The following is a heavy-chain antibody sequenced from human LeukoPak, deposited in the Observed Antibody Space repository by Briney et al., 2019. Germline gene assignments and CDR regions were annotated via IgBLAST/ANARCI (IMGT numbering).Heavy chain of an antibody. V-gene: IGHV1-24*01. CDR3: ARDPPRGSSGPGSFDY. CDR1: GYRLTELY. CDR2: FDPEDDRG. D-gene: IGHD6-19*01. Sequence: GASVKVSCKVSGYRLTELYIYWVRQAPGEGPEWMGGFDPEDDRGIYAQKFQGRVTMTEDTSTNTAYMELSSLRSEDSAMYYCARDPPRGSSGPGSFDYWGQGTLVTVSS. J-gene: IGHJ4*02.